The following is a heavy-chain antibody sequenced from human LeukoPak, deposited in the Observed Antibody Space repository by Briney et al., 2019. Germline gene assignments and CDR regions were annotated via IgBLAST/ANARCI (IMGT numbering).Heavy chain of an antibody. CDR3: ATAPIWRVYYFDY. CDR2: FDPEDGET. V-gene: IGHV1-24*01. J-gene: IGHJ4*02. CDR1: GYTLTELS. D-gene: IGHD3-3*01. Sequence: GASVKVSCKVSGYTLTELSMHWVRQAPGKGLEWMGGFDPEDGETTYAQKFQGRVTMTEDTSTDTAYMELSSLRSEDTAVYYCATAPIWRVYYFDYWGQGTLVTVSS.